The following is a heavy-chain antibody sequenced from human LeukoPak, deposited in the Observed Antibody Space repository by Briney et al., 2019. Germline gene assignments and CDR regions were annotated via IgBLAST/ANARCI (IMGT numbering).Heavy chain of an antibody. CDR3: ARVPPGKRHNWFDP. J-gene: IGHJ5*02. Sequence: SETLSLTCTVSGGSISSYYWSRIRQPAGKGLEWIGRIYTSGSTNYNPSLKSRVTMSVDTSKNQFSLKLSSVTAADTAVYYCARVPPGKRHNWFDPWGQGTLVTVSS. V-gene: IGHV4-4*07. D-gene: IGHD4-23*01. CDR1: GGSISSYY. CDR2: IYTSGST.